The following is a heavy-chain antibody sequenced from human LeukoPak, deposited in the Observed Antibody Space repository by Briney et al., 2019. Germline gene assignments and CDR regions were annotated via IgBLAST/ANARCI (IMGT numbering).Heavy chain of an antibody. D-gene: IGHD3-3*01. J-gene: IGHJ6*03. CDR3: ARRTYYNFWSGSPTSYYYYYYMDV. Sequence: GGSLRLSCAASGFTFSDYYMNWIRQAPGSGLEWISFISGSGDTIYYADSVNGRFTIYRDNAKNALYLKMNSLRAEDSAVYYCARRTYYNFWSGSPTSYYYYYYMDVWGKGTTVTVSS. V-gene: IGHV3-11*01. CDR1: GFTFSDYY. CDR2: ISGSGDTI.